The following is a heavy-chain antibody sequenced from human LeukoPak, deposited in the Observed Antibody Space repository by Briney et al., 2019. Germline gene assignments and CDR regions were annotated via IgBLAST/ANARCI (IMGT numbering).Heavy chain of an antibody. D-gene: IGHD3-22*01. V-gene: IGHV3-23*01. Sequence: GGSLRLSCAASGFTFSSYAMSWVRQAPGKGLKWVSAISGSGGSTYYADSVKGRFTISRDNSKNTLYLQMNSLRAEDTAVYYCAKGRGDTSGYSIDYWGQGTLVTVSS. CDR3: AKGRGDTSGYSIDY. CDR1: GFTFSSYA. CDR2: ISGSGGST. J-gene: IGHJ4*02.